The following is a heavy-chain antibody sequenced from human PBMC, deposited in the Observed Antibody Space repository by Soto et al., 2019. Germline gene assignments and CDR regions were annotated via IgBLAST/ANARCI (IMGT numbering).Heavy chain of an antibody. D-gene: IGHD3-22*01. CDR2: ISSSSSTI. CDR1: GFTFSSYS. CDR3: ARGAYYYASSGLSY. J-gene: IGHJ4*02. Sequence: EVQLVESGGGLVQPGGSLRLSCAASGFTFSSYSMNWVRQAPGKGLEWVSYISSSSSTIYYADSVKGRFTISRENAKNSLYLQMNSLRAEDTAVYYCARGAYYYASSGLSYWGQGTLVTVSS. V-gene: IGHV3-48*01.